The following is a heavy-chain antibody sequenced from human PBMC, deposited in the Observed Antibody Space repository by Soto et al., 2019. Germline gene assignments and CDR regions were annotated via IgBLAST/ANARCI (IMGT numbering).Heavy chain of an antibody. D-gene: IGHD3-3*01. Sequence: PGGSLRLSCAASGFTVSSNYMSWVRQAPGKGLEWVSVIYSGGSTYYADSVKGRFTISRDNSKNTLYLQMNSLRAEDTAVYYCAREIDFWSGSGFDYWGQGTLVTVSS. V-gene: IGHV3-66*01. CDR3: AREIDFWSGSGFDY. J-gene: IGHJ4*02. CDR1: GFTVSSNY. CDR2: IYSGGST.